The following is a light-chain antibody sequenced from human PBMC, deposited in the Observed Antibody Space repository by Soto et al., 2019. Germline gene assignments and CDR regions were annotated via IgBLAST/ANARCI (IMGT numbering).Light chain of an antibody. Sequence: ITMTHSPSTLSATVIDRRTIICRASQSISSWLAWYQQKPGKAPKLLIYKASSLESGVPSRFSGSGSGTEFTLTISSLQPDDFATYYCQQYNSYSFGQGTKVDIK. CDR3: QQYNSYS. J-gene: IGKJ1*01. CDR2: KAS. V-gene: IGKV1-5*03. CDR1: QSISSW.